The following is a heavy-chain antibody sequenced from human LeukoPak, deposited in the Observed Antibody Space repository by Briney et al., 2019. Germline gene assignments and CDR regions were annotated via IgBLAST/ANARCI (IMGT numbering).Heavy chain of an antibody. J-gene: IGHJ4*02. V-gene: IGHV3-7*04. CDR3: ARDPHEATGYFDY. Sequence: GGSLRLPCAASGFTFSSYWMSWVRQAPGKGLEWVANIKQDGSEKYYVDSVKGRFTISRDNAKNSLYLQMNSLRAEDTAVYYCARDPHEATGYFDYWGQGTLVTASS. D-gene: IGHD1-26*01. CDR1: GFTFSSYW. CDR2: IKQDGSEK.